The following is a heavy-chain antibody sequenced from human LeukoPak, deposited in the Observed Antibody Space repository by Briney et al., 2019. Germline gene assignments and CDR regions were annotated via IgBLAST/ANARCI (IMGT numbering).Heavy chain of an antibody. D-gene: IGHD6-19*01. CDR2: IYYSGST. CDR1: GGPFSSYY. J-gene: IGHJ4*02. V-gene: IGHV4-59*01. CDR3: ASGSLVAGTALCDY. Sequence: SETLSLTCTVSGGPFSSYYWSWIRQPPGKGLEWIGYIYYSGSTIYNPSLKSRVTISVKTSKNQFSLELSSRAGPDPARFYCASGSLVAGTALCDYWGQGTLVTVSS.